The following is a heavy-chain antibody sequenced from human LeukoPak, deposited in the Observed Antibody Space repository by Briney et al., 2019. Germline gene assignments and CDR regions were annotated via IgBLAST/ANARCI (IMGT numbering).Heavy chain of an antibody. CDR3: ARSPNCSSTSCYKGLNYYYYYYMDV. V-gene: IGHV4-39*07. D-gene: IGHD2-2*02. CDR2: IYYSGST. Sequence: SETLSLTCTVSGGSISSSSYYWGWIRQPPGKGLEWIGSIYYSGSTYYNPSLKSRVTISVDTSKNQFSLKLSSVTAADTAVYYCARSPNCSSTSCYKGLNYYYYYYMDVWGKGTTVTVSS. CDR1: GGSISSSSYY. J-gene: IGHJ6*03.